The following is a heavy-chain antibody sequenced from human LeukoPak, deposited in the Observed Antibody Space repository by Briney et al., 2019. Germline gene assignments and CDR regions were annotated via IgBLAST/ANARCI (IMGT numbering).Heavy chain of an antibody. CDR1: GYTFTGYY. D-gene: IGHD2-15*01. Sequence: ASVKVSCEASGYTFTGYYMHWVRQAPGQGLEWMGIINPSGGSTSYAQKFQGRVTMTRDMSTSTVYMELSSLRSEDTAVYYCARDSPTAVGFDYWGQGTLVTVSS. V-gene: IGHV1-46*01. CDR2: INPSGGST. J-gene: IGHJ4*02. CDR3: ARDSPTAVGFDY.